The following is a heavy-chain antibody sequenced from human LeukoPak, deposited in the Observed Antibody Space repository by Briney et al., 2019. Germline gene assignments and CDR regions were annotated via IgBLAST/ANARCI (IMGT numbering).Heavy chain of an antibody. Sequence: ASVKVSCKASGYTFTSYGISWVRQAPGQGLEWMGWISAYNGNTNYAQKLQGRVTMTTDTSTSTAYMELRSLRSDDTAVYYCARELFTRSASSGHLNYWGQGTLVTVSS. CDR2: ISAYNGNT. V-gene: IGHV1-18*01. CDR1: GYTFTSYG. CDR3: ARELFTRSASSGHLNY. J-gene: IGHJ4*02. D-gene: IGHD3-22*01.